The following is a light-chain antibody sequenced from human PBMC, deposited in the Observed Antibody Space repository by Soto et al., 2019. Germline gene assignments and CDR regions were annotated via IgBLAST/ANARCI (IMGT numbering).Light chain of an antibody. J-gene: IGLJ1*01. CDR2: EVN. Sequence: QSVLAQPPSVSGSPGQSVTISCTGTSSDVGGFNYVSWYQHHPGKAPKLMIYEVNKRPSGVPDRFSGSKSGNTASLTVSGLQAEDEADYYCSSYAGSSNVFGTGTKVTVL. CDR1: SSDVGGFNY. V-gene: IGLV2-8*01. CDR3: SSYAGSSNV.